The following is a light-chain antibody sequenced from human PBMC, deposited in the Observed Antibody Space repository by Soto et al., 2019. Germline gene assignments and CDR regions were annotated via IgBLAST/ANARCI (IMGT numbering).Light chain of an antibody. Sequence: DIQLTQSPSSLSPSVGDRVTITCRASQSFXSWLAWYQQKPGRAPKFLXYYASSWERGGPSRLSGSGSGTEFTLTISNLHPEYFANYYLQQYENDPRTFGGGTKVDIK. CDR3: QQYENDPRT. J-gene: IGKJ4*01. CDR1: QSFXSW. CDR2: YAS. V-gene: IGKV1-5*01.